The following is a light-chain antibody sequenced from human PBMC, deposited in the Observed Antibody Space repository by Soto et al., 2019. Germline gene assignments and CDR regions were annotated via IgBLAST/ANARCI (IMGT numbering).Light chain of an antibody. Sequence: EIVLSQSPATLSLSPGERATLSCRASQSVGSYLAWYQHIPGQAPRLLIYDASKRATGIPARFSGSGSGTDFTLTISSLEPEDFAVYYCQQYGSSPYTFGQGTKLEIK. CDR1: QSVGSY. V-gene: IGKV3-11*01. CDR3: QQYGSSPYT. CDR2: DAS. J-gene: IGKJ2*01.